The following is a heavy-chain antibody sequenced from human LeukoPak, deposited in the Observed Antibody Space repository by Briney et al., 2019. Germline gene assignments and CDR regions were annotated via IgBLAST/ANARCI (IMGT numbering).Heavy chain of an antibody. V-gene: IGHV4-34*01. CDR1: Y. CDR3: ARIPPPGATAYGVVDS. J-gene: IGHJ5*01. D-gene: IGHD3-10*01. Sequence: YWSWIRQPPGKGLEWLGEINHAGSTNYNPSLKSRVTISVDTSKNQFSLKLTSVTAADTAIYYCARIPPPGATAYGVVDSWGRGTLVTVSS. CDR2: INHAGST.